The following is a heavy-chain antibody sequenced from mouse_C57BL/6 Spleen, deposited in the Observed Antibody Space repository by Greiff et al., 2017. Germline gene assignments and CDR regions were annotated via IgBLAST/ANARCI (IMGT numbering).Heavy chain of an antibody. V-gene: IGHV14-4*01. CDR3: TTYRY. Sequence: EVPLQHSGAELVRPGVSVKLSCTASGFTITDDYMHWVKQRHEQGLVWIGWIDPENGDNEYASKFQGKATITADTSSNTAYMQLSSLTSEDTAVYYCTTYRYWGQGTTLTVSS. CDR1: GFTITDDY. CDR2: IDPENGDN. J-gene: IGHJ2*01.